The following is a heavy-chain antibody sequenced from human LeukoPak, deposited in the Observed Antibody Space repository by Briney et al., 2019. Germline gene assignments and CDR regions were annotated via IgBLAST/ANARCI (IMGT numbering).Heavy chain of an antibody. D-gene: IGHD1-26*01. CDR3: ARGFVGPDAFDI. V-gene: IGHV4-59*08. Sequence: PSETLSLTYTVSGGSISSYYWSWIRQPPGRGLEWIGYIYYSGSTNYNPSLKSRVTISVDTSKNQFSLKLSSVTAADTAVYYCARGFVGPDAFDIWGQGTMVTVSS. J-gene: IGHJ3*02. CDR2: IYYSGST. CDR1: GGSISSYY.